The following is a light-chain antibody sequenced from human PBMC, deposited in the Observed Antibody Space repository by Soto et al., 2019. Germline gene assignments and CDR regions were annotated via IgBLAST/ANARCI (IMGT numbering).Light chain of an antibody. CDR1: SSDVGGYNF. V-gene: IGLV2-14*03. Sequence: QSALTQPASVSGSPGQSITISCTGTSSDVGGYNFVSWYQQHPGKAPRLMIFDVNNRPSGVSTRFSGSKSGNTASLTISGLQAEDAADYYCCSYSGSNTIVVVGGGTKLTVL. CDR3: CSYSGSNTIVV. CDR2: DVN. J-gene: IGLJ2*01.